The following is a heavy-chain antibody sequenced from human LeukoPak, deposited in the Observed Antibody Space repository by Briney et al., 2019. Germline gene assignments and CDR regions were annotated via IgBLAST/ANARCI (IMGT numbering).Heavy chain of an antibody. CDR2: IYYSGST. V-gene: IGHV4-59*01. Sequence: SETLSLTCTVSGGSISSYYWSWIRQPPGKGLEWIGYIYYSGSTNYNPSLKSRVTISVDTSKNQFSLKLSSVTAADTAVYYCARAAAPYYYYYMDVWDKGTTVTVSS. CDR1: GGSISSYY. CDR3: ARAAAPYYYYYMDV. J-gene: IGHJ6*03. D-gene: IGHD6-13*01.